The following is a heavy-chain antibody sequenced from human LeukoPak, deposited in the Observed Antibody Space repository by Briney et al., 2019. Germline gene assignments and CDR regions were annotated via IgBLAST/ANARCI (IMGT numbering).Heavy chain of an antibody. CDR3: ARDIRRGYYYDSSGYFLPHYFDY. CDR2: IKQDGSEK. J-gene: IGHJ4*02. Sequence: XGSLRLSCAASGFTFSIYWMSWVRQAPGKGLEWVANIKQDGSEKYYVDSVKGRFTISRDNAKNSLYLQMNTLRAEDTAVYYCARDIRRGYYYDSSGYFLPHYFDYWGQGTLVTVSS. V-gene: IGHV3-7*01. D-gene: IGHD3-22*01. CDR1: GFTFSIYW.